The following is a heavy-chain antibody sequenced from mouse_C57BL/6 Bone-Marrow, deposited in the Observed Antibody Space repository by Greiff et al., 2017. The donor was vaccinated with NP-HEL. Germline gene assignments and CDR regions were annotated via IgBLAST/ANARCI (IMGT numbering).Heavy chain of an antibody. CDR1: GYAFTNYL. CDR3: ARSGDARFAY. Sequence: VKLMESGAELVRPGTSVKVSCKASGYAFTNYLIEWVKQRPGQGLEWIGVINPGSGGTNCNEKFKGKATLTADKSSSTAYMQLSSLTSEDSAVYFCARSGDARFAYWGQGTLVTVSA. J-gene: IGHJ3*01. D-gene: IGHD2-13*01. V-gene: IGHV1-54*01. CDR2: INPGSGGT.